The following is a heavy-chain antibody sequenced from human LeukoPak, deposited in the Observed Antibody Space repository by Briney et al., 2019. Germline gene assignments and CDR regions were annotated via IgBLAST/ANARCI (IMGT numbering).Heavy chain of an antibody. V-gene: IGHV4-4*02. J-gene: IGHJ4*02. Sequence: SGTLSLTCTVSSDSIFTSNWWSWVRPPPGKGLEWIRQIFHSGSTSHSPSLKSRVTISMDKSKNQISLRLTSVTAADTAVYYCARSATKRVPEDYWGQGTLVTVSS. CDR3: ARSATKRVPEDY. CDR2: IFHSGST. CDR1: SDSIFTSNW. D-gene: IGHD2-2*01.